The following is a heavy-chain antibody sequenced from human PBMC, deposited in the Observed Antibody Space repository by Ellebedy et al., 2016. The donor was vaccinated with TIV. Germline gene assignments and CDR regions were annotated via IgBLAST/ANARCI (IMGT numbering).Heavy chain of an antibody. D-gene: IGHD3-9*01. CDR1: GYTLTELS. CDR3: ARGNDILTGYCSFDY. V-gene: IGHV1-24*01. Sequence: ASVKVSXXVSGYTLTELSMHWVRQAPGKGLEWMGGFDPEDGETIYAQKFQGRVTMTTDTSTSTAYMELRSLRSDDTAVYYCARGNDILTGYCSFDYWGQGTLVTVSS. CDR2: FDPEDGET. J-gene: IGHJ4*02.